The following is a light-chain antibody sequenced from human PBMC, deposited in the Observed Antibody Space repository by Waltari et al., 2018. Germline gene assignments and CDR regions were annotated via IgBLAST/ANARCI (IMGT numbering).Light chain of an antibody. J-gene: IGLJ2*01. CDR1: SRSVGGYDP. CDR2: DVT. V-gene: IGLV2-14*03. CDR3: CSYTRTTTLVV. Sequence: QSALTQPASVSGSPGQSTTLSCTGTSRSVGGYDPVPWYQQRPDQAPKLLIYDVTNRPSGVSFRFSGSKSENTASLTISDLQPEDEADYHCCSYTRTTTLVVFGGGTKVTVL.